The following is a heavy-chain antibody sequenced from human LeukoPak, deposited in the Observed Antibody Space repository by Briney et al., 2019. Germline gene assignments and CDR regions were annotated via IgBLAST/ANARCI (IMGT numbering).Heavy chain of an antibody. D-gene: IGHD3-16*01. Sequence: GGSLRLSWTASGFTFSSYAMSWVRQAPGKGLEWVSAISGSGGSTYYADSVKRQFTISRDNAKDPLYLQMNSLRAEDTAVYYCAKGLVRLANTCFDYWGQGTLVSVSS. CDR1: GFTFSSYA. CDR3: AKGLVRLANTCFDY. J-gene: IGHJ4*02. V-gene: IGHV3-23*01. CDR2: ISGSGGST.